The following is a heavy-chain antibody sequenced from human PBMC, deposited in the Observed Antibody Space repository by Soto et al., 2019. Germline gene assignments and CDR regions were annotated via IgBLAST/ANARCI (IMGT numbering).Heavy chain of an antibody. J-gene: IGHJ3*01. CDR2: IIPIFGTA. CDR1: GGTFSSYA. CDR3: ARDNEPGYYDRSGHAFDL. Sequence: QVQLVQSGAEVKKPGSSVKVSCKASGGTFSSYAISWVRQAPGQGLEWMGGIIPIFGTANYAQKFQGRVTITADESTSTAYMELSSLRSEDTAVYYCARDNEPGYYDRSGHAFDLWGQGTMVTVSS. V-gene: IGHV1-69*01. D-gene: IGHD3-22*01.